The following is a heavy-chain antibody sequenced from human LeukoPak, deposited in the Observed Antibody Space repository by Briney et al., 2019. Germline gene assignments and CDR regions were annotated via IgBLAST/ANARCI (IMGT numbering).Heavy chain of an antibody. J-gene: IGHJ5*02. Sequence: GRSLRLSCAASGFTFSSYGMPWVRQAPGKGLEWVAVISYDGSNKYYADSVKGRFTISRDNSKNTLYLQMNSLRAEDTAVYCCAKDFRPSGLDPWGQGTLVTVSS. CDR2: ISYDGSNK. CDR3: AKDFRPSGLDP. CDR1: GFTFSSYG. D-gene: IGHD6-6*01. V-gene: IGHV3-30*18.